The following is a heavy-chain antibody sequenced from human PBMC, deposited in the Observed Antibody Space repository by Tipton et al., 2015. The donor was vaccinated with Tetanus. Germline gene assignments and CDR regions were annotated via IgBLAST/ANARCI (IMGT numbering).Heavy chain of an antibody. CDR3: ARANDEFPKKGPFDS. Sequence: GLVKPSETLSLTCTVSGGSVSNDSYYWSWIRQPAGKGLEWVGHISNGNTDYSTSLKSRVTLSVDLSKNQFSLQLRAVTAADTAVYYCARANDEFPKKGPFDSWGQGSLVIVSS. D-gene: IGHD2-21*01. V-gene: IGHV4-61*10. J-gene: IGHJ4*02. CDR2: ISNGNT. CDR1: GGSVSNDSYY.